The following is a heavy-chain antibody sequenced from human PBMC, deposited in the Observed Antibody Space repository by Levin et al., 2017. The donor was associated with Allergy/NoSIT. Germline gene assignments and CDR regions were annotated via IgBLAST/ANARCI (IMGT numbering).Heavy chain of an antibody. V-gene: IGHV3-23*01. CDR2: VSAGVLIT. CDR3: AKESYTSSRVDY. J-gene: IGHJ4*02. CDR1: GFTFSNYA. D-gene: IGHD6-13*01. Sequence: ASVKVSCAASGFTFSNYAMTWVRQAPGKGLEWVSTVSAGVLITYYADSVKGRFTISRDNSKNTLYLQMNSLSADDTAVYYCAKESYTSSRVDYWGQGTLVTVSS.